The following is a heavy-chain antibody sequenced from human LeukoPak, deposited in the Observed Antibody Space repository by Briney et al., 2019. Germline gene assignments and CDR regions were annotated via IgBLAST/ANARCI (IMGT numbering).Heavy chain of an antibody. CDR3: ATLVVPAANDY. CDR1: GGTFSSYA. D-gene: IGHD2-2*01. CDR2: IIPIFGTA. V-gene: IGHV1-69*13. J-gene: IGHJ4*02. Sequence: SVRVSCKASGGTFSSYAISWVRQAPGQGLEWMGGIIPIFGTANYAQKFQGRVTITADESTSTAYMELSSLRSEDTAVYYCATLVVPAANDYWGQGTLVTVSS.